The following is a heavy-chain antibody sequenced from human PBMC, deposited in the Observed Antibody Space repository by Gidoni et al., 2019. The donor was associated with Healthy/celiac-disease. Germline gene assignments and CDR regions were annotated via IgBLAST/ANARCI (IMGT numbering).Heavy chain of an antibody. Sequence: QLQLQASGPGLVKPSETLSLTCTVSGGSIRSSSYYWGWIRQPPGKGLECIGSIYYSGRTYYNPSLKSRVTISVDKSKNQCSLKLSSVTAADTAVYYCARHVIGVVVDASLRFDPWGQGTLVTVSS. CDR3: ARHVIGVVVDASLRFDP. CDR1: GGSIRSSSYY. V-gene: IGHV4-39*01. J-gene: IGHJ5*02. D-gene: IGHD2-15*01. CDR2: IYYSGRT.